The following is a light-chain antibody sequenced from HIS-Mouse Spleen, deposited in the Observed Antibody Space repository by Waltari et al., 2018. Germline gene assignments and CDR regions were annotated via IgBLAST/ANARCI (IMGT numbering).Light chain of an antibody. CDR3: QQLNSYPPT. V-gene: IGKV1-9*01. J-gene: IGKJ1*01. CDR1: QGISSY. CDR2: AAS. Sequence: DIQLTQSPSFLSASVRDRVTITCRASQGISSYLAWYQQKPGKAPKPLIYAASTLQSGVPSRFSGSGSGTEFTLTISSLQPEDFATYYCQQLNSYPPTFGQGTKVEIK.